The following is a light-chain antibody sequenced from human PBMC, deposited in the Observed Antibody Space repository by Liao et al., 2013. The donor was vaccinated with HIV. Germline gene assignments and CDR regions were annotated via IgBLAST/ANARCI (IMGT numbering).Light chain of an antibody. CDR2: QDS. CDR3: QAWDSSTAHVV. Sequence: SYELTQPPSVSVSPGQTASITCSGDKLGDKYACWYQQKPGQSPVLVIYQDSKRPSGIPERFSGSTSGSTATLTISGTQALDEADYYCQAWDSSTAHVVFGGGTKLTVL. CDR1: KLGDKY. J-gene: IGLJ2*01. V-gene: IGLV3-1*01.